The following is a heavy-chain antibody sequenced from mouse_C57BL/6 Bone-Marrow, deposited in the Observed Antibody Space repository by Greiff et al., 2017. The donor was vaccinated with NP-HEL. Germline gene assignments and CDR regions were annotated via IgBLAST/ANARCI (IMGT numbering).Heavy chain of an antibody. V-gene: IGHV1-81*01. CDR3: ARRDDYDKRVWFAY. D-gene: IGHD2-4*01. CDR1: GYTFTSYG. CDR2: IYPRSGNT. Sequence: QVHVKQSGAELARPGASVKLSCKASGYTFTSYGISWVKQRTGQGLEWIGEIYPRSGNTYYNEKFKGKATLTADKSSSTAYMELRSLTSEDSAVYFCARRDDYDKRVWFAYWGQGTLVTVSA. J-gene: IGHJ3*01.